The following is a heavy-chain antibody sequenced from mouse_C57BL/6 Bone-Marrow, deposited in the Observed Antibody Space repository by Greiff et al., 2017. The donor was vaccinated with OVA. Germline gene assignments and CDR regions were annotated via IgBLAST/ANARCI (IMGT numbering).Heavy chain of an antibody. V-gene: IGHV5-4*03. CDR3: ARALMITTNYYAMDY. D-gene: IGHD2-4*01. Sequence: EVKLMESGGGLVKPGGSLKLSCAASGFTFSSYAMSWVRQTPEKRLEWVATISDGGSYTYYPDNVKGRFTISRDNAKNNLYLQMSHLKSEDTAMYYCARALMITTNYYAMDYWGQGTSVTVSS. CDR2: ISDGGSYT. CDR1: GFTFSSYA. J-gene: IGHJ4*01.